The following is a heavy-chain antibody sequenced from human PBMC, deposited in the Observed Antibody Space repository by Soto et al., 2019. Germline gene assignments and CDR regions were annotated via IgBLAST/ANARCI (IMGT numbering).Heavy chain of an antibody. CDR2: ISSSSSTI. V-gene: IGHV3-48*02. D-gene: IGHD5-12*01. CDR1: GFPFSSYS. CDR3: ARDTSSHYIGLRFPCMDV. Sequence: PGGSLRLSCAASGFPFSSYSMNWVRQATGKGLEWVSYISSSSSTIYYADSVKGRFTISRDNAKNSLYLQMNSLRDEDTAVYYCARDTSSHYIGLRFPCMDVWGQGTTVTVSS. J-gene: IGHJ6*02.